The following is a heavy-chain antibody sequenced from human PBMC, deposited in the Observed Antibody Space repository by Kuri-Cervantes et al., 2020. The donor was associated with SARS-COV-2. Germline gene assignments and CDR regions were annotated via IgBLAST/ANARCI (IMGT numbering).Heavy chain of an antibody. CDR3: ARGYSDYGDRYFDL. V-gene: IGHV3-30*03. J-gene: IGHJ2*01. D-gene: IGHD4-17*01. CDR1: GFTFSSYA. Sequence: GESLKISCAASGFTFSSYAMHWVRQAPGKGLEWVAVISYDGSNKYYADSVKGRFTISRDNSKNTLYLQMNSRRAEDTAVYYCARGYSDYGDRYFDLWGRGTLVTVSS. CDR2: ISYDGSNK.